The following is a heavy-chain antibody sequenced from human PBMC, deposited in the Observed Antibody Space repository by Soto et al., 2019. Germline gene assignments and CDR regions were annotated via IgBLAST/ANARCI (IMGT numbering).Heavy chain of an antibody. CDR3: AKDGSWDGGGGES. D-gene: IGHD3-16*01. J-gene: IGHJ4*02. CDR1: GVTFSSYA. V-gene: IGHV1-69*18. CDR2: IIPVFRTS. Sequence: QVQLVQSGAEVKKPGSSVKVSCSASGVTFSSYAFTWVRQAPGQGLEWMGNIIPVFRTSTYAQRFQGRLTISADESTNTVYMELISLRAEYTAVYFCAKDGSWDGGGGESWGQGTLVIVSS.